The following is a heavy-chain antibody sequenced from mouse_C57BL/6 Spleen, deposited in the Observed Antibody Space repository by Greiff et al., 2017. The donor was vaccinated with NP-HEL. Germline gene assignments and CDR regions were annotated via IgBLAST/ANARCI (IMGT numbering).Heavy chain of an antibody. D-gene: IGHD2-13*01. CDR1: GYTFTDYY. CDR3: ARWRLREVADY. Sequence: VQLKQSGPELVKPGASVKISCKASGYTFTDYYMNWVKQSHGKSLEWIGDINPNNGGTSYNQKFKGKATLTVDKSSSTAYMELRSLTSEDSAVYYCARWRLREVADYWGQGTTLTVSS. CDR2: INPNNGGT. J-gene: IGHJ2*01. V-gene: IGHV1-26*01.